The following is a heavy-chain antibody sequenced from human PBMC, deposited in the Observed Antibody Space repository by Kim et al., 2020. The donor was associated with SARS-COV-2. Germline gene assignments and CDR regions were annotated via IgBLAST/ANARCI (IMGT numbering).Heavy chain of an antibody. D-gene: IGHD3-9*01. V-gene: IGHV1-8*01. J-gene: IGHJ4*02. CDR1: GYTFTSYD. CDR3: ARGGRQYVLRYFDWLRSYELDY. Sequence: ASVKVSCKASGYTFTSYDINWVRQATGQGLEWMGWMNPNSGNTGYAQKFQGRVTMTRNTSISTAYMELSSLRSEDTAVYYCARGGRQYVLRYFDWLRSYELDYWGQGTLVTVSS. CDR2: MNPNSGNT.